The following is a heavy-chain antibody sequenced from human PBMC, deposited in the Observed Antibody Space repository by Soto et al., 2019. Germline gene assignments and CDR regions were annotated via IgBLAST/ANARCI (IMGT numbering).Heavy chain of an antibody. J-gene: IGHJ4*02. CDR3: AKTIVAASGYYFDH. CDR1: GFSFSDSY. CDR2: ISGGSSYT. Sequence: VQLVESGGDLVQPGGSLRLACAASGFSFSDSYMSWVRQAPGKGLEWLSYISGGSSYTNYADSVQGRFTISRDNAKGSLYLEMNSLRADDTAVYYCAKTIVAASGYYFDHWGQGNLVTVSS. D-gene: IGHD2-21*01. V-gene: IGHV3-11*06.